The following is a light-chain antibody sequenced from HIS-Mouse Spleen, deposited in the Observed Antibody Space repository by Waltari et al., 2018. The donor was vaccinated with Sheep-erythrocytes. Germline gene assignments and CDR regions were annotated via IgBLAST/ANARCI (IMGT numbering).Light chain of an antibody. CDR1: SSDVGGYNY. CDR3: SSYTSSSTL. J-gene: IGLJ1*01. V-gene: IGLV2-14*03. Sequence: QSALTQPASVSGSPGQSLTISCTGPSSDVGGYNYVSWYQQHPGKAPKLMIYDVSNRPSGVSNRFSGSKSGNTASLTISGLQAEDEADYYCSSYTSSSTLFGTGTKVTVL. CDR2: DVS.